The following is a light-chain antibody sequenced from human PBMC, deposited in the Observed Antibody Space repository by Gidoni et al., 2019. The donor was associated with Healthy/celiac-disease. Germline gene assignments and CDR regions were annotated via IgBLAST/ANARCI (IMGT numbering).Light chain of an antibody. J-gene: IGKJ1*01. V-gene: IGKV4-1*01. CDR2: WAS. CDR1: RSVLYSSNNKNY. CDR3: QQYYSTPQA. Sequence: DIVMTQSPDSLAVSLGERATINCKSSRSVLYSSNNKNYLAWYQQKPGQPPKLLIYWASTRESGVPDRFSGSGSGTDFPLTISSLQAEDVAVYYCQQYYSTPQAFGQGTKVEIK.